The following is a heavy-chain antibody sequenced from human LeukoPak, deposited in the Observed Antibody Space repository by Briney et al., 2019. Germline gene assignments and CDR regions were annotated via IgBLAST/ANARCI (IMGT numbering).Heavy chain of an antibody. J-gene: IGHJ5*02. CDR1: GGSFSGYY. D-gene: IGHD6-19*01. CDR3: ARKYGGWYNWFDP. CDR2: INHSGST. V-gene: IGHV4-34*01. Sequence: PSETLSLTCAVYGGSFSGYYWSWIRQPPGKGLEWIGEINHSGSTNYNPSLKSRVTISVDTSKNQFSLKLSSVTAADTAVYYCARKYGGWYNWFDPWGQGTLVTVSS.